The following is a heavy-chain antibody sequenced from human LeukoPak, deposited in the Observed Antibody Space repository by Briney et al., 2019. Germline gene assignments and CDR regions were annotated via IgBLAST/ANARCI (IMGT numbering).Heavy chain of an antibody. Sequence: SETLSLTCTVSGGSISSYYWSWIRQPPGKGLEWIGYIYYSGSTNYNPSLKSRVTISVDTSKNQFSLKLSSVTAADTAVYYCARPISYSSGWYGGYAFDIWGQGTMVTVSS. J-gene: IGHJ3*02. CDR2: IYYSGST. V-gene: IGHV4-59*08. CDR3: ARPISYSSGWYGGYAFDI. CDR1: GGSISSYY. D-gene: IGHD6-19*01.